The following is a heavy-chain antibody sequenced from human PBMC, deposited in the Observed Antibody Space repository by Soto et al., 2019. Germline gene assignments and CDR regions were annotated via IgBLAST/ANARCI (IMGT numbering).Heavy chain of an antibody. CDR3: ARGDGYNYFDN. CDR2: ISPDGRNK. V-gene: IGHV3-30*04. Sequence: QVQLVESGGGVVQPGRSLRLSCAASGFTFASYAIHWVRQAPGKGLEWVAGISPDGRNKYYTDSVKGRFTFSRDNSKNTRSLQLNSLRGEDTAVYYCARGDGYNYFDNWGRGTLVTVSS. J-gene: IGHJ4*02. D-gene: IGHD5-12*01. CDR1: GFTFASYA.